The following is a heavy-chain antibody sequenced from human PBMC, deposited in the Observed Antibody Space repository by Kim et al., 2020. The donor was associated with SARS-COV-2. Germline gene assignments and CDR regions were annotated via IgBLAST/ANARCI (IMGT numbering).Heavy chain of an antibody. CDR2: ISSSSSYI. CDR1: GFTFSSYS. CDR3: ARDGGYYYDSSGHDRPGY. J-gene: IGHJ4*02. V-gene: IGHV3-21*01. D-gene: IGHD3-22*01. Sequence: GGSLRLSCAASGFTFSSYSMNWVRQAPGKGLEWVSSISSSSSYIYYADSVKGRFTISRDNAKNSLYLQMNSLRAEDTAVYYCARDGGYYYDSSGHDRPGYWGQGTLVTVSS.